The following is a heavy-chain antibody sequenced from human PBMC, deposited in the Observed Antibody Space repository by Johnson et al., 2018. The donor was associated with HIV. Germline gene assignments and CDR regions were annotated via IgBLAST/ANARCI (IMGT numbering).Heavy chain of an antibody. D-gene: IGHD3-22*01. V-gene: IGHV3-7*01. J-gene: IGHJ3*02. CDR2: IKQDGSEK. CDR1: GFTFSSYW. CDR3: ARGYYYDSSGSTAGAFDI. Sequence: AASGFTFSSYWMSWVRQAPGKGLEWVPNIKQDGSEKYYVDSVKGRFPISRDNAKNSLYLQMNSLRAEDTAVYYCARGYYYDSSGSTAGAFDIWGQGTMVTVSS.